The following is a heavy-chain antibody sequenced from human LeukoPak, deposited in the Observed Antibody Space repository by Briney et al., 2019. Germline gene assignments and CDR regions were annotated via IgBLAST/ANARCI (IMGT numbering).Heavy chain of an antibody. CDR2: ISGSGSSI. V-gene: IGHV3-48*03. CDR1: GFTLSSYE. CDR3: ARGEDSSGYYDY. J-gene: IGHJ4*02. Sequence: PGGSLRLSCAASGFTLSSYEMNWVRQAPGKGLEWVSYISGSGSSIHYADSVKGRFTISRDNSKNTLYLQMNSLRAEDTAVYYCARGEDSSGYYDYWGQGTLVTVSS. D-gene: IGHD3-22*01.